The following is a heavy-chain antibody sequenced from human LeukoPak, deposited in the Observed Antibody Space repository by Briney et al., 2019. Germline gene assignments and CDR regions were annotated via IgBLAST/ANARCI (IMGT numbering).Heavy chain of an antibody. D-gene: IGHD7-27*01. V-gene: IGHV3-7*03. CDR3: ARDKLTGDSYFDS. CDR1: GFTFRNYW. CDR2: IKQDEDEI. J-gene: IGHJ4*02. Sequence: PGGSLRLSCAASGFTFRNYWMSWVRQAPGKGLEWVANIKQDEDEIYYVDSVEGRFTISRDNAKNSLYLQMNSLRVEDTAVYFCARDKLTGDSYFDSWGQGTLVTVSS.